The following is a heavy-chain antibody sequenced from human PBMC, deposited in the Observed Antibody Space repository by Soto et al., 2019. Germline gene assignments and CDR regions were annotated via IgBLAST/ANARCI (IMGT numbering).Heavy chain of an antibody. D-gene: IGHD5-12*01. J-gene: IGHJ4*02. V-gene: IGHV1-18*01. Sequence: KVQGRVTMSTDTSTSTVYMELRSLRSDDTALYYCARDLGDGYTLPRVDYWGQGTLVTVSS. CDR3: ARDLGDGYTLPRVDY.